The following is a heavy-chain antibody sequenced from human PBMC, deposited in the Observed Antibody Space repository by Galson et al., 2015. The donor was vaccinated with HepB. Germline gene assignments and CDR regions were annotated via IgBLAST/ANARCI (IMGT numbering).Heavy chain of an antibody. D-gene: IGHD6-13*01. CDR3: ARLSGSTCDN. Sequence: QSGAEVTKPGESLRISCTGSGSSFTSYWITWVRQMPGKGLEYMGRIDPSDSYSDYSPSFQGHVTISTDESSSTAYLQWSSLKASDTAMYYCARLSGSTCDNWGQGTLVTVSS. V-gene: IGHV5-10-1*01. CDR1: GSSFTSYW. CDR2: IDPSDSYS. J-gene: IGHJ1*01.